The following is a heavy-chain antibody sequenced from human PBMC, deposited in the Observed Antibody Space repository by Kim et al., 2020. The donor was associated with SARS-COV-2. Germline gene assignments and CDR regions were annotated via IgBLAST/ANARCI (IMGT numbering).Heavy chain of an antibody. J-gene: IGHJ4*02. Sequence: GGSLRLSCAASGFTFSSYSMNWVRQAPGKGLEWVSSISSSSIYIYYADSVKGRFTISRDNAKNSLYLQMNSLRAEDTAVYYCARGSSSWSRPFYYWGQGTLVTVSS. CDR3: ARGSSSWSRPFYY. CDR2: ISSSSIYI. D-gene: IGHD6-13*01. CDR1: GFTFSSYS. V-gene: IGHV3-21*01.